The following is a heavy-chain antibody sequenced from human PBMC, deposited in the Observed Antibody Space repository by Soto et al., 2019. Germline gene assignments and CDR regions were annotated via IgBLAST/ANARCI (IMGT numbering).Heavy chain of an antibody. Sequence: QVQLVQSGAEVKKPGASVKVSCKTSGYSFTSYYIHWVRQAPGQGLEWMGIINPSGGSTNYAQKFQGRVTMTSDTSTSTVYMELSSLRSEDTAVLYCARGERNYYSPTSNWGQGTLVTVSS. CDR2: INPSGGST. V-gene: IGHV1-46*03. J-gene: IGHJ4*02. D-gene: IGHD1-26*01. CDR1: GYSFTSYY. CDR3: ARGERNYYSPTSN.